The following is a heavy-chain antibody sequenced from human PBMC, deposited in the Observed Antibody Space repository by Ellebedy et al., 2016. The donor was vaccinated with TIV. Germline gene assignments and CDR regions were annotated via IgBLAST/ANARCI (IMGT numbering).Heavy chain of an antibody. CDR1: GYTLTELS. Sequence: ASVKVSCKVSGYTLTELSMHWVRQAPGKGLEWMGGFDPEDGETIYAQKLQGRVTMTTDTSTSTAYMELRSLRSDDTAVYYCASSYDSGPFDIWGQGTMVTVSS. J-gene: IGHJ3*02. V-gene: IGHV1-24*01. CDR2: FDPEDGET. CDR3: ASSYDSGPFDI. D-gene: IGHD3-22*01.